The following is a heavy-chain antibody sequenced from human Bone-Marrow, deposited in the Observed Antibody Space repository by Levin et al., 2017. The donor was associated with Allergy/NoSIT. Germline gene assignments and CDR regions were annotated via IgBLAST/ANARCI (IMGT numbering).Heavy chain of an antibody. Sequence: ASVKVSCKASGGTFSSYAISWVRQAPGQGLEWMGGIIPIFGTANYAQKFQGRVTITADESTSTAYMELSSLRSEDTAVYYCARQPWIQLAHYFDYWGQGTLVTVSS. D-gene: IGHD5-18*01. CDR1: GGTFSSYA. J-gene: IGHJ4*02. CDR2: IIPIFGTA. CDR3: ARQPWIQLAHYFDY. V-gene: IGHV1-69*13.